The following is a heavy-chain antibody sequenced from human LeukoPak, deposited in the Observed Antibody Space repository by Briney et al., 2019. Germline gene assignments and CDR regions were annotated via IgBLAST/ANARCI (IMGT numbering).Heavy chain of an antibody. V-gene: IGHV4-39*07. Sequence: SETLSLTCTVSGDSFTSVTDYWAWLRQPPGKGLEWLASGDYSGSTYYNPSHESRVAISADMSKNQISLKLTSVTGADTAVYYCAGERGEEYSSGWYKTNFFDNWGQGIRVAVSS. CDR3: AGERGEEYSSGWYKTNFFDN. CDR1: GDSFTSVTDY. J-gene: IGHJ4*02. CDR2: GDYSGST. D-gene: IGHD6-19*01.